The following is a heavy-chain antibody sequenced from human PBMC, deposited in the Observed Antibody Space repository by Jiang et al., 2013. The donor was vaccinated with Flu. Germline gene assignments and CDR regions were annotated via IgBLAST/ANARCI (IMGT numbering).Heavy chain of an antibody. V-gene: IGHV3-48*02. CDR2: ISSSSSTI. D-gene: IGHD2-21*02. Sequence: VQLVESGGGLVQPGGSLRLSCAASGFTFSSYSMNWVRQAPGKGLEWVSYISSSSSTIYYADSVKGRFTISRDNAKNSLYLQMNSLRDEDTAVYYCARDRGGLAYCGGDCYRPFDYWGQGTLVTVSS. CDR1: GFTFSSYS. J-gene: IGHJ4*02. CDR3: ARDRGGLAYCGGDCYRPFDY.